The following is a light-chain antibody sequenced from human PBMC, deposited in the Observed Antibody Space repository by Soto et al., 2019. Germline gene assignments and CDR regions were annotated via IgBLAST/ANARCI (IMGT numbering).Light chain of an antibody. CDR3: KSYAGSNTYV. CDR1: KSDIGVYDF. CDR2: EVV. Sequence: SALTQPPSASGSPGQSVTISCTGTKSDIGVYDFVSWYQHHPGKAPRLIIYEVVQRPSGVPDRFSGSKSGNTASLTVSGLQAADGADYFCKSYAGSNTYVFGSGTKVTVL. V-gene: IGLV2-8*01. J-gene: IGLJ1*01.